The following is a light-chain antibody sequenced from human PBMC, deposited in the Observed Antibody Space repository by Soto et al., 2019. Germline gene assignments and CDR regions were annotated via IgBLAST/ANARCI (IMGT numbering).Light chain of an antibody. CDR1: QTINTY. V-gene: IGKV1-39*01. J-gene: IGKJ4*01. CDR3: QESDDFPYT. Sequence: DIQMTQSPSSLSASVGDRVTITCRASQTINTYLNWYQQKPGKAPNLLIYAASRLQSGVPSRFSGSGSGTDFTLTISSLQPEDFATYYCQESDDFPYTFGGGTKVDI. CDR2: AAS.